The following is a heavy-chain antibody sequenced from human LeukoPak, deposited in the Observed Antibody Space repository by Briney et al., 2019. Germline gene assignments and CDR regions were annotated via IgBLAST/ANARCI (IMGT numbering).Heavy chain of an antibody. CDR3: TRRYYYDSSAAAFDI. D-gene: IGHD3-22*01. Sequence: GGSLRLSCAASGFTFSGSAMHWARQASGKGLEWVGRIRSKANSYATAYAASVKGRFTISRDDSKNTAYLQMNSLKTEDTAVYYCTRRYYYDSSAAAFDIWGHGTIVPVSS. V-gene: IGHV3-73*01. CDR2: IRSKANSYAT. CDR1: GFTFSGSA. J-gene: IGHJ3*02.